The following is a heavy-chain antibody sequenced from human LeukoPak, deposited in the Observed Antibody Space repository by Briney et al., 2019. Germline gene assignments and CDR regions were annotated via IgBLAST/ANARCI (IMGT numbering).Heavy chain of an antibody. CDR2: ISGSGGST. CDR3: AKGIVGATRKINFFDY. J-gene: IGHJ4*02. CDR1: GFTFSSYA. V-gene: IGHV3-23*01. Sequence: GGSLRLSCAASGFTFSSYAMSWVRQAPGKGLEWVSAISGSGGSTYYADSVKGRFTISRDNSKNALYLQMNSLRAEDTAVYYCAKGIVGATRKINFFDYWGQGTLVTVSS. D-gene: IGHD1-26*01.